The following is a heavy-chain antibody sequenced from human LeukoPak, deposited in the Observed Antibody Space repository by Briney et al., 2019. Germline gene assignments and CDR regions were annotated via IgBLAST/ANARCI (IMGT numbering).Heavy chain of an antibody. V-gene: IGHV3-7*01. Sequence: PGGSLRLSCVASGFTFSSYWMSWVRQAPGKGLEWVANIKQDGGEKYYVDSVKGRFTISRDNAKNSLYLQMNSLRAEDTAVYYCAKHGLPLVVISAPLDYWGQGTLVTVAS. D-gene: IGHD2-15*01. CDR3: AKHGLPLVVISAPLDY. CDR1: GFTFSSYW. J-gene: IGHJ4*02. CDR2: IKQDGGEK.